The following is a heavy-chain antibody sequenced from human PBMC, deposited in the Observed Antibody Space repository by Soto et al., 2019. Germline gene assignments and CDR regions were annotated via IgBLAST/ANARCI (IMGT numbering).Heavy chain of an antibody. CDR2: SKNKADSYTT. J-gene: IGHJ4*02. CDR3: TVWGSGNDFGAA. D-gene: IGHD3-10*01. V-gene: IGHV3-72*01. CDR1: GFTFSDHY. Sequence: EVQLVESGGGLVQPGGSLRLSCAASGFTFSDHYIDWVRQAPGKGLEWVGRSKNKADSYTTEYAASVKGRFTISRDGSKNSLCLQMNSLKTEDTAVYYCTVWGSGNDFGAAWGQGILVTVSS.